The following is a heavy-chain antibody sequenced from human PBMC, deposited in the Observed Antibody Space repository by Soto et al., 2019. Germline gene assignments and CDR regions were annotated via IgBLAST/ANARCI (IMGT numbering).Heavy chain of an antibody. CDR2: IDPSDSFT. J-gene: IGHJ4*02. CDR1: GHRFTSYV. D-gene: IGHD2-2*01. V-gene: IGHV5-10-1*01. Sequence: PXDSLKVSCHSSGHRFTSYVINLVLQMPGKGLEWMGRIDPSDSFTNYSPSFEGHVIISADKSITTAYVQWSSLKASDTAMYFCAFPSQLLSTPDYWGQGTLVTVSS. CDR3: AFPSQLLSTPDY.